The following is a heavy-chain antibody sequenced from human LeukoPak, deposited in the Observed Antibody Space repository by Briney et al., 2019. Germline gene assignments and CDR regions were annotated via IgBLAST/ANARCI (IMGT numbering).Heavy chain of an antibody. CDR2: INQSGST. J-gene: IGHJ4*02. CDR3: AGRTYASGIGD. CDR1: GGSFSGYY. V-gene: IGHV4-34*01. D-gene: IGHD3-10*01. Sequence: PSETLSLTCAVHGGSFSGYYWSWIRKPPGKGLEWIGEINQSGSTNYKASLKSRVTILVDTSKKQFSLKLKSVTAADTAVYYCAGRTYASGIGDWGQGTRVTVSS.